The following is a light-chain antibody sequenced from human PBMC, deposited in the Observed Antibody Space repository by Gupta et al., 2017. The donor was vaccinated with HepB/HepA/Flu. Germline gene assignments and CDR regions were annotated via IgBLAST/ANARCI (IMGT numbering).Light chain of an antibody. V-gene: IGKV1-39*01. CDR2: AAS. CDR1: QSISIH. J-gene: IGKJ4*01. CDR3: QQTVDTPIT. Sequence: EIQMTQSPSSLSASVGDRVTITCRASQSISIHLNWYQQKPGKAPKLLIYAASSLQSGVPPTFSGGGSGTDFTLTISRLQPEDFATYYCQQTVDTPITFGGGTKVDIK.